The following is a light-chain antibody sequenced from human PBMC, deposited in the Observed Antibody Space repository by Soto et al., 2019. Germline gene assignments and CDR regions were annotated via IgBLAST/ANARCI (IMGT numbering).Light chain of an antibody. CDR1: QGVSSN. CDR3: QQYGSSST. CDR2: GAS. V-gene: IGKV3-15*01. Sequence: EIGMKMSAAALSVTPGERATLSCRASQGVSSNLACYQQKPGQAPMLLIYGASTRATGIPARFSGSGSGTEFTLTISSLQSEDFAVYYCQQYGSSSTFGQGTRLEI. J-gene: IGKJ5*01.